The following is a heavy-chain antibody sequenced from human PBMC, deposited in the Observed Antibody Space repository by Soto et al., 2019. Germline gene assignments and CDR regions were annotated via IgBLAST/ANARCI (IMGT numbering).Heavy chain of an antibody. V-gene: IGHV3-23*01. Sequence: GGSLRLSCAASGFTFSNYAMSWVRRAPGKGLEWVSSISGSGGGTFYADPVKGRFTISRDNSKNTLYLQMNSLRAEDTAVYYCAKDSVAAAGGTFDPWGQGTLVTVSS. CDR1: GFTFSNYA. J-gene: IGHJ5*02. CDR3: AKDSVAAAGGTFDP. D-gene: IGHD6-13*01. CDR2: ISGSGGGT.